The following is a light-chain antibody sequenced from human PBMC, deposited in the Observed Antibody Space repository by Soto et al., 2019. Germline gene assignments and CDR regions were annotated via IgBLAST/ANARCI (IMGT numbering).Light chain of an antibody. CDR2: LNADGTH. CDR1: SRHRDYA. CDR3: QTWGTGIAV. V-gene: IGLV4-69*01. Sequence: QSVLTQSPSASASLGASVRLTCTLSSRHRDYAIAWHQQQPEKGPRYLMKLNADGTHNKGDGIPDRFSGSSSGTERYLTISSLQSEDEADYYCQTWGTGIAVFGGGTKLTVL. J-gene: IGLJ2*01.